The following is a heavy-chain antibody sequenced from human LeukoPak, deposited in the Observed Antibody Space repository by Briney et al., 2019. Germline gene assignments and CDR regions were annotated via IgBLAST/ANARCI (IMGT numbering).Heavy chain of an antibody. CDR3: ARDGEY. CDR1: GFPFSSYW. D-gene: IGHD6-6*01. J-gene: IGHJ4*02. CDR2: IKQDGSKK. V-gene: IGHV3-7*01. Sequence: GGSLRLSCVASGFPFSSYWMTWVRQAPGKGLEWVANIKQDGSKKSYVDSVKGRFTISRDNAKNSLYLQMNSLRAEDTAVYYCARDGEYWGQGTLVTVSS.